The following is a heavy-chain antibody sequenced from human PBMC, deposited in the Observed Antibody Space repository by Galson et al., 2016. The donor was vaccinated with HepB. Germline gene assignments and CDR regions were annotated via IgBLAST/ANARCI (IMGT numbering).Heavy chain of an antibody. D-gene: IGHD6-19*01. CDR1: GDSIGSGGYS. Sequence: TLSLTCAVSGDSIGSGGYSWSWIRQPPGKGLEWIGYIYHTGSTYHNPSLKSRVTISVDKSKNQFSLKLSSVTAADTAVYYCARGGSGSGYLDYWGQGTLVTVSS. J-gene: IGHJ4*02. V-gene: IGHV4-30-2*01. CDR3: ARGGSGSGYLDY. CDR2: IYHTGST.